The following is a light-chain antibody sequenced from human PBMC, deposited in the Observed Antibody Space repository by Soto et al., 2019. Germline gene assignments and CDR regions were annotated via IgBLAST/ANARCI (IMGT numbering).Light chain of an antibody. CDR1: QSVSSSY. CDR2: GAS. CDR3: QHYGSSPPYT. Sequence: EIVLTQSPGTLSLSPGVRATLSCRASQSVSSSYLAWYRQKPGQAPRLLIYGASSRATGIPDRFSGSGSGTDFTLTITRLEPEDFAVYFCQHYGSSPPYTFGQGTRLAIK. J-gene: IGKJ2*01. V-gene: IGKV3-20*01.